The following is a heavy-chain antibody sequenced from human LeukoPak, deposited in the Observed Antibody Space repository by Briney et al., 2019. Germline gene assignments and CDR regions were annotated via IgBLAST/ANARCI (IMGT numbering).Heavy chain of an antibody. CDR3: AKGLYTNIWPNWFDP. CDR2: ISGSEDTK. Sequence: GGSLRLSCAASGFTFRNLDMRWVRQAPGRGREWVSGISGSEDTKDYTHCVKGGFTISRENAEGTVYVEMGRLRAEDRGMYCCAKGLYTNIWPNWFDPWGQGTLVTVSS. V-gene: IGHV3-23*01. CDR1: GFTFRNLD. J-gene: IGHJ5*02. D-gene: IGHD3-16*01.